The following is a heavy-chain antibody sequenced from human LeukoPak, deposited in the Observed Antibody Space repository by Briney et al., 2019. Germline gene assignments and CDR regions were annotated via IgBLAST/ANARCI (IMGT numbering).Heavy chain of an antibody. Sequence: GGSLRLSCAVSGFTLTNYGIHWVRQAPGKGLEWVAYIPYSGTYEYYTDSVKGRFTISRDNSKNTLYLQMNSLRAEDTAVYYCARFSIWFGELLDYWGQGTLVTVSS. CDR1: GFTLTNYG. CDR2: IPYSGTYE. CDR3: ARFSIWFGELLDY. D-gene: IGHD3-10*01. V-gene: IGHV3-30*12. J-gene: IGHJ4*02.